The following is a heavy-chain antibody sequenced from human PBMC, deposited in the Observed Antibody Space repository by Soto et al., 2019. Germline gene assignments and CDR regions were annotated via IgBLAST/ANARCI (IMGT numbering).Heavy chain of an antibody. CDR2: ISYDGSNK. Sequence: QVQLVESGGGVVQPGRSLRLSCAASGFTFSSYAMHWVRQAPGKGLEWVAVISYDGSNKYYADSVKGRFTISRDNSKNPLYLQMNSLRAEDTAVYYCARALLTPFAESSSSLRYWGQGTLVTVSS. J-gene: IGHJ4*02. CDR3: ARALLTPFAESSSSLRY. D-gene: IGHD6-6*01. V-gene: IGHV3-30-3*01. CDR1: GFTFSSYA.